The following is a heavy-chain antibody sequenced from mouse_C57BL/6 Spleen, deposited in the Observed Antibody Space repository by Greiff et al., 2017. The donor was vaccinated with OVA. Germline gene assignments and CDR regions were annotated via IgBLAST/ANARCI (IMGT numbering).Heavy chain of an antibody. J-gene: IGHJ2*01. CDR1: GYTFTSYW. Sequence: QVQLQQPGAALVKPGASVKLSCKASGYTFTSYWMHWVKQRPGQGLEWIGMIHPNSGSTNYNEKFKSKATLTVDKSSSTAYMQLSSLTSEDSAVYYCARSDGSSYQGWGQGTTLTVSS. D-gene: IGHD1-1*01. V-gene: IGHV1-64*01. CDR2: IHPNSGST. CDR3: ARSDGSSYQG.